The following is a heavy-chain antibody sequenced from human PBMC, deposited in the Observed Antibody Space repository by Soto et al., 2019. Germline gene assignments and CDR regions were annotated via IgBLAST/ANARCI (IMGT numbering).Heavy chain of an antibody. D-gene: IGHD3-10*01. CDR2: ISPDNGNT. J-gene: IGHJ5*02. Sequence: QVQLVQSGAEVKKPGASVKISCKASGYTFTRYTMNWVRQAPGQRLEWMGWISPDNGNTKSSQKFQDRVIITRDTSASTAYMDLSSLRSEDTAVYYCARGISTGHREPWGQGTLVTVSS. CDR1: GYTFTRYT. V-gene: IGHV1-3*01. CDR3: ARGISTGHREP.